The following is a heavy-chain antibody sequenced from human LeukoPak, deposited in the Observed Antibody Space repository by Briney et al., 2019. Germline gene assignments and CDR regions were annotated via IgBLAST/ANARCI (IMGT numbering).Heavy chain of an antibody. Sequence: GGSLRLSCGVSGFIFKNAWMNWVRQTPEGGREGVRRFKNKADGGTTDYAPPLKGRFTISRDDSKDTLYLQMNSLKTEDTAVYYCTGRFIAESGFDYWGQGTLVTVSS. J-gene: IGHJ4*02. D-gene: IGHD6-13*01. CDR1: GFIFKNAW. V-gene: IGHV3-15*01. CDR2: FKNKADGGTT. CDR3: TGRFIAESGFDY.